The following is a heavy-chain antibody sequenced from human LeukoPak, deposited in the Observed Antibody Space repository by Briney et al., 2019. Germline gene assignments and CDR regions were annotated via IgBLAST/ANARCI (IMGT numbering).Heavy chain of an antibody. CDR2: IYYSGST. CDR3: ARVSGYDWESFYDY. CDR1: GGSISSYY. Sequence: SETLSLTCTVSGGSISSYYWSWIRQPPGKGLEWIGYIYYSGSTNYNPSLKSRVTISVDTSKNQFSLKLSSVTAADTAVYYCARVSGYDWESFYDYWGRGTLVTVSS. V-gene: IGHV4-59*01. J-gene: IGHJ4*02. D-gene: IGHD5-12*01.